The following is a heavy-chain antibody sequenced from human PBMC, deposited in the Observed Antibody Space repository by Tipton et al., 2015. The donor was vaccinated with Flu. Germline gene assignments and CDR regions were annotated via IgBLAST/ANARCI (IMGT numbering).Heavy chain of an antibody. D-gene: IGHD7-27*01. V-gene: IGHV3-48*03. CDR3: ATLTGDDY. CDR1: GFSFNTYG. Sequence: SLRLSCAASGFSFNTYGMHWVRQAPGKGLEWLSYISSSGSTISYADSVRGRFTISRDNAKNSLYLQMNSLRAEDTALYYCATLTGDDYWGQGDLVTVSS. J-gene: IGHJ4*02. CDR2: ISSSGSTI.